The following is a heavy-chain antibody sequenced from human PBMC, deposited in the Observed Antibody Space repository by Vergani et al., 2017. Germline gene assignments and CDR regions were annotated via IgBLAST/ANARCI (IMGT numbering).Heavy chain of an antibody. CDR1: GGSITSSSYY. V-gene: IGHV4-39*02. J-gene: IGHJ3*02. CDR3: ARDCSSTSCYGAFDI. D-gene: IGHD2-2*01. CDR2: IYHSGGA. Sequence: QLHLQESGPGLVKPSETLSLTCTVSGGSITSSSYYWGWIRQPPGKGLEWIGNIYHSGGAYYNPSLKGRVTISVDTSKNQFSLKLSSVTAADTAVYYCARDCSSTSCYGAFDIWGQGTMVTVSS.